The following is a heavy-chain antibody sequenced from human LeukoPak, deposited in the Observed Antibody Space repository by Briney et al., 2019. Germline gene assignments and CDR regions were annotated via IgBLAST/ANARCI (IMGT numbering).Heavy chain of an antibody. D-gene: IGHD6-6*01. Sequence: SETLSLTCTVSGYSISSGYYWGWIRQPPGKGLEWIGSIYHSGSTYYNPSLKSRVTISVDTSKNQFSLKLSSVTAADTAVYYCARVGIAARPGAFDIWGQGTMVTVSS. CDR1: GYSISSGYY. CDR3: ARVGIAARPGAFDI. J-gene: IGHJ3*02. CDR2: IYHSGST. V-gene: IGHV4-38-2*02.